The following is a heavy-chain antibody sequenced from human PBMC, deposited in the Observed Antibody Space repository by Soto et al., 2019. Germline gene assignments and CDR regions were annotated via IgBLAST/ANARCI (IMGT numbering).Heavy chain of an antibody. V-gene: IGHV3-11*01. J-gene: IGHJ5*01. CDR3: ARAVNWNGFDP. Sequence: GGSLRLSCAASGFTFRDYYMSWIRKAPGKGLEWISYIHSSGSTIYYADSVKGRFTISRDNAKNSLYLQMNSLRAEDTAIYYCARAVNWNGFDPWGQGTLVTVSS. D-gene: IGHD1-1*01. CDR1: GFTFRDYY. CDR2: IHSSGSTI.